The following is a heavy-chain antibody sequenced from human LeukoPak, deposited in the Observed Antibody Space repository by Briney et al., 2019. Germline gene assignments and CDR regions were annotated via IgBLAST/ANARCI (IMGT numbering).Heavy chain of an antibody. CDR1: GFTFSSYA. Sequence: GGSLRLSCAASGFTFSSYAMSWVRQAPGKGLEWVSSISSSSSYIYYADSVKGRFTISRDNAKNSLYLQMNSLRAEDTAVYYCARGFRGAPFDYWGQGTLVTVSS. D-gene: IGHD3-16*01. J-gene: IGHJ4*02. CDR2: ISSSSSYI. CDR3: ARGFRGAPFDY. V-gene: IGHV3-21*01.